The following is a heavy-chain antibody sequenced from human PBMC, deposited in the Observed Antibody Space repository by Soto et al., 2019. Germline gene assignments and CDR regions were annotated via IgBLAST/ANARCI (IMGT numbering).Heavy chain of an antibody. V-gene: IGHV3-33*01. J-gene: IGHJ4*02. CDR2: IWYDGSNK. Sequence: QVQLVESGGGVVQPGRSLRLSCAASGFTFSSYDMHWVRQAPGKGLEWVAVIWYDGSNKYYADSVKGRFTISRDNSKNTLYLQMNSLRAEDTAVYYCARTSSSSVDFDYWGQGTLVTVSS. CDR3: ARTSSSSVDFDY. D-gene: IGHD6-6*01. CDR1: GFTFSSYD.